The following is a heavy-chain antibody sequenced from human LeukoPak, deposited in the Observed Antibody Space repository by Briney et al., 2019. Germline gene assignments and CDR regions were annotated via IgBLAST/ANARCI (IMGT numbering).Heavy chain of an antibody. D-gene: IGHD3-22*01. CDR2: IYYSGST. J-gene: IGHJ6*02. CDR1: GGSISSSIYY. V-gene: IGHV4-39*01. CDR3: ARQPLRYYYDSSGYFFTGMDV. Sequence: PSETLSLTCTVSGGSISSSIYYWGWIRQPPGKGLEWIGSIYYSGSTYYNPSLKSRVTISVDTSKNQFSLKLSSVTAADTAVYYCARQPLRYYYDSSGYFFTGMDVWGQGTTVTVSS.